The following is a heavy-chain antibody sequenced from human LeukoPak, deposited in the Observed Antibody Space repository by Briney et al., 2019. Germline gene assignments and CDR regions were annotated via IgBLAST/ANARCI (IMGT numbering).Heavy chain of an antibody. CDR2: ITDSGST. D-gene: IGHD7-27*01. CDR1: GGSLNGYS. CDR3: ASLVGTMGYYGMDV. Sequence: SETLSLTCAVYGGSLNGYSWSWIRQPPGKGLEWIGEITDSGSTKYSPSLESRVTISLDTSKNQFSLKLSSVTAADTALYYYASLVGTMGYYGMDVWGLGTTVTVS. V-gene: IGHV4-34*01. J-gene: IGHJ6*02.